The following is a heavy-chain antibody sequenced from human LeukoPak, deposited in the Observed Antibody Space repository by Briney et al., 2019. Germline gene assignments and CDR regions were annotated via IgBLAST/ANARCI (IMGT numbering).Heavy chain of an antibody. CDR2: IYYSGST. D-gene: IGHD4-17*01. V-gene: IGHV4-59*01. Sequence: KASETLSLTCTVSSGSISSYYWSWIRQPPGKGLEGIGYIYYSGSTHYNPSRKSRVTISVDTSKNQFSLKLSSVTAADTAVYYCARWTTVTSTTDYYYGKDVWGQGTTVTVSS. CDR3: ARWTTVTSTTDYYYGKDV. J-gene: IGHJ6*02. CDR1: SGSISSYY.